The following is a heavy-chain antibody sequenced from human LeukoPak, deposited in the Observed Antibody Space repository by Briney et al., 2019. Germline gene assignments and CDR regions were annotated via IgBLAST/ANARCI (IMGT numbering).Heavy chain of an antibody. D-gene: IGHD4-17*01. CDR1: GFTFSSYG. CDR3: ARDVDYGDKYFQH. J-gene: IGHJ1*01. CDR2: ISYDGSNK. Sequence: GGSLTLSCAASGFTFSSYGMHWVRQAPGKVLEWVAVISYDGSNKYYTDSVKGRFTIPRHNSKNPLYLQMNSLRAEDTAVYYCARDVDYGDKYFQHWGQGTLVTVSS. V-gene: IGHV3-30*03.